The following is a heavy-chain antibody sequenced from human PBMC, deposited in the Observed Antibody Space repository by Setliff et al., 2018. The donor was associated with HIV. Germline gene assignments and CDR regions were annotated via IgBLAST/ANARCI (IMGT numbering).Heavy chain of an antibody. J-gene: IGHJ6*02. Sequence: SETLSLTCAVYGGSFRDYYWSWIRQSPGRGLEWIGEINHGGSTIYNPSLKSRVTISIDTSKNQFSLNLTSVTAADTAIYYCARHGKQLVERRIGAMDVWGQGTTVTV. CDR2: INHGGST. D-gene: IGHD6-6*01. V-gene: IGHV4-34*01. CDR1: GGSFRDYY. CDR3: ARHGKQLVERRIGAMDV.